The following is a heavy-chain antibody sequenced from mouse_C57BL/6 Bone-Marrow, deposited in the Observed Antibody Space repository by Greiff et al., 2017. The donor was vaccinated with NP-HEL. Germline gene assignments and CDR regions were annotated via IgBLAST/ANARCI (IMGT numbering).Heavy chain of an antibody. J-gene: IGHJ3*01. V-gene: IGHV5-9*01. CDR3: ARHWIYDGYCLAY. CDR2: ISGGGGST. Sequence: EVNVVESGGGLVKPGGSLKLSCAASGFTFSSYTMPWVRQTPEKRLEWVATISGGGGSTYYPDSVKGRFTFSRDNAKNTLYLQMSSLRSEDTALYYSARHWIYDGYCLAYWGQGTLVTVSA. D-gene: IGHD2-3*01. CDR1: GFTFSSYT.